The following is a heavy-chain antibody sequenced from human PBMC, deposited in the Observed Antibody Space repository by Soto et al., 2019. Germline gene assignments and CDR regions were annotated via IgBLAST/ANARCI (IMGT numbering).Heavy chain of an antibody. Sequence: ASVKVSCKASGYIFTGYYMHWVRQAPGQGLEWMGWTNPNSGGTNYAQRFQGRVTMTRDTSISTAYMELSRLRSDDTAVYYCARPLYSSSGYWGQGTLVTVSS. V-gene: IGHV1-2*02. D-gene: IGHD6-19*01. CDR3: ARPLYSSSGY. CDR2: TNPNSGGT. CDR1: GYIFTGYY. J-gene: IGHJ4*02.